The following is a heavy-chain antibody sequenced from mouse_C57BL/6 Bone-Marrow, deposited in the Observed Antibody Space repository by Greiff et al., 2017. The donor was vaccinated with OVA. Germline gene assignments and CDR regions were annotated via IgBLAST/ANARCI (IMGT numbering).Heavy chain of an antibody. Sequence: QVQLQQSDAELVKPGASVKISCKVSGYTFTDHTIHWMKQRPEQGLEWIGYIYPRDGSTKYNEKFKGKATLTADKSSSTAYMQLNSLTSEDSAVYFCARPCAVVADYYAMDYWGQGTPVTVSS. V-gene: IGHV1-78*01. D-gene: IGHD1-1*01. J-gene: IGHJ4*01. CDR3: ARPCAVVADYYAMDY. CDR2: IYPRDGST. CDR1: GYTFTDHT.